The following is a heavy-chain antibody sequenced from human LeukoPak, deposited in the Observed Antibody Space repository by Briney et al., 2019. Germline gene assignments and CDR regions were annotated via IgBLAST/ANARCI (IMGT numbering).Heavy chain of an antibody. CDR3: ATDRVDTAPH. CDR2: IIPIFGTA. D-gene: IGHD5-18*01. Sequence: GASVKVSCKASGGTFSSYAISWVRQAPGQGLEWMGGIIPIFGTAIYAQKFQGRVTMTEDTSTDTAYMELSSLRSEDTAVYYCATDRVDTAPHWGQGTLVTVSS. J-gene: IGHJ4*02. V-gene: IGHV1-69*06. CDR1: GGTFSSYA.